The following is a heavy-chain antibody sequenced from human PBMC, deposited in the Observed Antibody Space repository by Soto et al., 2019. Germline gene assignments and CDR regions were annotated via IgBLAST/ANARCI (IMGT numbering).Heavy chain of an antibody. CDR3: ARDGGRIQLWRSLFDP. CDR2: ISYDGSNK. V-gene: IGHV3-30-3*01. Sequence: QVQLVESGGGVVQPGRSLRLSCAASGFTFSSYAMHWVRQAPGKGLEWVAGISYDGSNKYYADSVKGRFTISRDNSKNTLYLQMNSLRAEDTAVYYCARDGGRIQLWRSLFDPWGQGTLVTVSS. J-gene: IGHJ5*02. D-gene: IGHD5-18*01. CDR1: GFTFSSYA.